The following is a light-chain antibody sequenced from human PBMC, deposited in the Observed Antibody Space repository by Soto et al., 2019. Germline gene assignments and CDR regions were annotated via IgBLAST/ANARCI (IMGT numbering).Light chain of an antibody. CDR2: KAS. J-gene: IGKJ1*01. CDR3: QHYNSYSEA. CDR1: QTISSW. Sequence: DIQMTQSHSTLSGSVGDRVTITCPASQTISSWLACYQQKPGKAPKLLIYKASTLKSGVPSRFSGSGSGTEFTLTIISLQPDDFATYYCQHYNSYSEAFGQGTQVELK. V-gene: IGKV1-5*03.